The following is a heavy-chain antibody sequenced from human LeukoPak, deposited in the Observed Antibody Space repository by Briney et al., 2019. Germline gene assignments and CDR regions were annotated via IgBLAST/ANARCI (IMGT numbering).Heavy chain of an antibody. Sequence: GGSLRLSCAASGFTFSRYWMHWVRQAPGKGLVWVSRINSDGRSTSYADSVKGRFTISRDNAKNTLYLQMNSLRVEDTAVYYCARAQWLADDAFDIWGQGTTVTVSS. D-gene: IGHD6-19*01. CDR1: GFTFSRYW. V-gene: IGHV3-74*01. J-gene: IGHJ3*02. CDR2: INSDGRST. CDR3: ARAQWLADDAFDI.